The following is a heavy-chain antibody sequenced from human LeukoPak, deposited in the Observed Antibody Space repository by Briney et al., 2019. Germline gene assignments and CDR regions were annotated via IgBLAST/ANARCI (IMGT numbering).Heavy chain of an antibody. Sequence: PSQTLSLTCTVSGGSISSGSYYWSWIRQPAGKGLEWIGYIYYSGSTNYNPSLKSRVTISVDTSKNQFSLKLSSVTAADTAVYYCARHVVHYDILTGSSPAFDYWGQGTLVTVSS. D-gene: IGHD3-9*01. J-gene: IGHJ4*02. V-gene: IGHV4-61*09. CDR2: IYYSGST. CDR1: GGSISSGSYY. CDR3: ARHVVHYDILTGSSPAFDY.